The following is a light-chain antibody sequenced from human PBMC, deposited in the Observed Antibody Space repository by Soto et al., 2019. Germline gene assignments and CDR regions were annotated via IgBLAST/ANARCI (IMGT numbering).Light chain of an antibody. CDR3: QQYNSPPVT. V-gene: IGKV3-20*01. CDR2: GAS. J-gene: IGKJ1*01. CDR1: QSLSSSY. Sequence: EIVLTQSPGTLSLSPGERATLSCRASQSLSSSYLAWYQQKPGQAPRLLIYGASSRATGIPDRFSGSGSGTDFTLTISGLEPEDFAVYYCQQYNSPPVTFGQATKVEI.